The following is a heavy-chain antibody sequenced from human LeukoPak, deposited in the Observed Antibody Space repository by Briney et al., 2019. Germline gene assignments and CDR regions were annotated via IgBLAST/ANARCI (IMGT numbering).Heavy chain of an antibody. J-gene: IGHJ6*02. V-gene: IGHV1-69*04. CDR1: GGTFSSYA. Sequence: SVKVSFKSSGGTFSSYAISWVRQAPGQGLEWMGRIIPILGIANYAQKFQGRVTITADKFTSTAYMELSSLRSEDTAVYYCASRLRNYYDSSGYPGIYYGMDVWGQGTTVTVSS. CDR3: ASRLRNYYDSSGYPGIYYGMDV. CDR2: IIPILGIA. D-gene: IGHD3-22*01.